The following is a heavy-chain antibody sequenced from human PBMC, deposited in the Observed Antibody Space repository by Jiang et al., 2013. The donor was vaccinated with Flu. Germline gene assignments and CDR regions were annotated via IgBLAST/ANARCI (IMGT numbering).Heavy chain of an antibody. CDR3: AREFFPRSSGYYADY. D-gene: IGHD3-22*01. V-gene: IGHV3-7*01. J-gene: IGHJ4*02. CDR2: IKQDGSEK. Sequence: PGGSLRLSCAASGFTFSSYWMSWVRQAPGKGLEWVANIKQDGSEKYHVDSVKGRFTISRDNAKNSLYLQMNSLRAEDTAVYYCAREFFPRSSGYYADYWGQGTLVTVSS. CDR1: GFTFSSYW.